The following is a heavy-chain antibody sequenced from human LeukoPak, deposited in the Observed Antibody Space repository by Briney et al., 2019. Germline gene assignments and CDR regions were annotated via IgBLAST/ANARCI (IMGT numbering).Heavy chain of an antibody. V-gene: IGHV3-11*04. CDR2: ISSSGSTI. D-gene: IGHD6-19*01. CDR1: GFTFSDYY. J-gene: IGHJ4*02. CDR3: ARDQVAVAGTPASGY. Sequence: GGPLRLSCAASGFTFSDYYMSWIRQAPGEGLEWVSYISSSGSTIYYADAVKGRFTISRDNAKNSLYLQMNSLRAEDTAVYYCARDQVAVAGTPASGYWGQGTLVTVSS.